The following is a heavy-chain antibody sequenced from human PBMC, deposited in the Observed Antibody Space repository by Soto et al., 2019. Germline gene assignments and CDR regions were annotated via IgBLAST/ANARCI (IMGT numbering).Heavy chain of an antibody. V-gene: IGHV3-21*01. Sequence: GGSVRLSCADSGFTFSSYSMNWVRQAPGKGLEWVSSISSSSSYIYYADSVKGRFTISRDNAKNSLYLQMNSLRAEDTAVYYCARDLGRLRGNHDAFDIWGQGTMVTVSS. CDR1: GFTFSSYS. CDR2: ISSSSSYI. D-gene: IGHD4-17*01. J-gene: IGHJ3*02. CDR3: ARDLGRLRGNHDAFDI.